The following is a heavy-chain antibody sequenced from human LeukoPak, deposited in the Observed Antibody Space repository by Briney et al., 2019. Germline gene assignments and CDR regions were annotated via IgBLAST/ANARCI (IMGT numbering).Heavy chain of an antibody. CDR1: GFTVSSNY. V-gene: IGHV3-66*02. D-gene: IGHD4-17*01. Sequence: GGSLRLSCAASGFTVSSNYMGWVRQAPGKGLEWVSVIYSGGSTYYADSVKGRFTISRDNSKNTLYLQMNSLRAEDTAVYYCARDNGHGADWFDPWGQGTLVTVSS. J-gene: IGHJ5*02. CDR2: IYSGGST. CDR3: ARDNGHGADWFDP.